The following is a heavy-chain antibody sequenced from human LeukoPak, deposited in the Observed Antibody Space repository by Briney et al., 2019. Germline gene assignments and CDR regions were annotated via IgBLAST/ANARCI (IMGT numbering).Heavy chain of an antibody. CDR1: GFTFDDYA. D-gene: IGHD3-9*01. Sequence: PGGSLRLSCAASGFTFDDYAMHWVRQAPGKGLEWVSGISWYSGSIGYADSVKGRFTISRDNAKNSLYLQMNSLRAEDTALYYCARGAHYDILTGSSFDYWGQGTLVTVSS. CDR2: ISWYSGSI. J-gene: IGHJ4*02. CDR3: ARGAHYDILTGSSFDY. V-gene: IGHV3-9*01.